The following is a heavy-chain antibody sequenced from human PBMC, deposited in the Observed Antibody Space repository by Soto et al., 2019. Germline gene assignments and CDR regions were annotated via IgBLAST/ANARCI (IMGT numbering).Heavy chain of an antibody. CDR1: GGSISSGGYS. Sequence: QLQLQESGSGLVKPSQTLSLTCAVSGGSISSGGYSWSWIRQPPGKGLEWIGYIYESGSTYYNPSLKSRVTIYVDRSKNQFSLKLSSVTAADTAVYYCARAHYGDYGYGMDVWGQGTTVTVSS. V-gene: IGHV4-30-2*01. D-gene: IGHD4-17*01. J-gene: IGHJ6*02. CDR2: IYESGST. CDR3: ARAHYGDYGYGMDV.